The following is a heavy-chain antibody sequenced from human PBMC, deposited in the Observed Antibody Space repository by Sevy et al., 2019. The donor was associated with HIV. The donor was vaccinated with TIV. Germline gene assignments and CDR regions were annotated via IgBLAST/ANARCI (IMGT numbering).Heavy chain of an antibody. D-gene: IGHD6-13*01. CDR1: GFSFNTYG. V-gene: IGHV3-30*02. J-gene: IGHJ6*02. CDR2: IWYDGSN. CDR3: ANSRGRYEGSSWLYYYYLMDV. Sequence: GGSLRLSCAASGFSFNTYGMHWVRQAPGKGLEWVAVIWYDGSNYADSMKGRFTVSRDNSKDTVYLQMNSLRPEDTAVYYCANSRGRYEGSSWLYYYYLMDVWGQGTTVTVSS.